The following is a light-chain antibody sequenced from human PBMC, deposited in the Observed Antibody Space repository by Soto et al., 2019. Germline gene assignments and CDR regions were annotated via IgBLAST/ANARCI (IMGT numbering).Light chain of an antibody. CDR2: DVS. J-gene: IGLJ3*02. V-gene: IGLV2-14*01. CDR3: SSYTSSSPWV. Sequence: QSVLTQPASVSGSPGQSITISYTGTSSDVGGYNYVSWYQQHPGKAPKLMIYDVSNRPSGVSNRFSGSKSGNTASLTISGLQAEDEADYYCSSYTSSSPWVFGGGTKVTVL. CDR1: SSDVGGYNY.